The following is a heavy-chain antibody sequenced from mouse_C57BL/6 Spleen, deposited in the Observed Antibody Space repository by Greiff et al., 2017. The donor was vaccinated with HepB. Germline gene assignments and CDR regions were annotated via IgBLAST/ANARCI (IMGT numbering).Heavy chain of an antibody. CDR1: GYTFTSYG. CDR3: ARANYDSDGAMDY. CDR2: IYPRSGNT. Sequence: VQLQESGAELARPGASVKLSCKASGYTFTSYGISWVKQRTGQGLEWIGEIYPRSGNTYYNEKFKGKATLTADKSSSTAYMELRSLTSEDSAVYFCARANYDSDGAMDYWGQGTSVTVSS. V-gene: IGHV1-81*01. J-gene: IGHJ4*01. D-gene: IGHD2-4*01.